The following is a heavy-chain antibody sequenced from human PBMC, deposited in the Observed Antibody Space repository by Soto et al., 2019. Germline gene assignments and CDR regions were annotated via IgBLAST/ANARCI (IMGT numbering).Heavy chain of an antibody. J-gene: IGHJ3*02. Sequence: QVQLQESGPGLVKTSQTLSLTCTVSGGAISSVDYYWSWIRQPPGKGLEWIGYSYYSGSTYYNPSLKSRVTISVDTSKNPFSLKLSSVTAADTAVYYCARVGPTQAFDIWGQVTMVTVSS. V-gene: IGHV4-30-4*01. CDR2: SYYSGST. CDR1: GGAISSVDYY. CDR3: ARVGPTQAFDI.